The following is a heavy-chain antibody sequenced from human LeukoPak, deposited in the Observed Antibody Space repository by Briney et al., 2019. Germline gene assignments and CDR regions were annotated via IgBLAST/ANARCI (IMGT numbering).Heavy chain of an antibody. Sequence: GSLRLSCAASGFTFSSYEMNWVRQTPGKGLEWVSYISSSGSTIYYADSVKGRFTISRDNAKNSLYLQMNSLRAEDTAVYYCAELGITMIGGVWGQGTLVTVSS. V-gene: IGHV3-48*03. CDR2: ISSSGSTI. J-gene: IGHJ4*02. D-gene: IGHD3-10*02. CDR3: AELGITMIGGV. CDR1: GFTFSSYE.